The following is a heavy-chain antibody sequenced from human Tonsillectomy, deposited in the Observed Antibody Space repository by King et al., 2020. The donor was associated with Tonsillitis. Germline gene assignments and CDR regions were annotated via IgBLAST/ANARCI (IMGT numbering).Heavy chain of an antibody. V-gene: IGHV4-4*02. D-gene: IGHD2-21*02. J-gene: IGHJ4*01. Sequence: VQLQESGPGLVKPSETLSLTCAVSCSSITSNKWWTWVRQTPGKWLEGIWVIHPRGSTNYNPSLRSRVTISLDKSKNQFSLIVNSVTAADTALYYCARGGDWMFDYWGHGTLVTVSS. CDR1: CSSITSNKW. CDR2: IHPRGST. CDR3: ARGGDWMFDY.